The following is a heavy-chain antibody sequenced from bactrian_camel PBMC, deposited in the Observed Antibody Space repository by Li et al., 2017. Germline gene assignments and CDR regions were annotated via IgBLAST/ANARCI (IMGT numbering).Heavy chain of an antibody. CDR2: FNTADKMV. CDR1: GYNSRITS. V-gene: IGHV3S54*01. CDR3: AVDRGTGCKFRAGTAY. Sequence: HVQLVESGGGSVQAGGSLRLSCVISGYNSRITSLGWFRQTPGKQREGVATFNTADKMVYYADPVKGRFTIVLDNAKDTMYLQMSNLNQEDTARYYCAVDRGTGCKFRAGTAYWGQGTQVTVS. J-gene: IGHJ4*01. D-gene: IGHD6*01.